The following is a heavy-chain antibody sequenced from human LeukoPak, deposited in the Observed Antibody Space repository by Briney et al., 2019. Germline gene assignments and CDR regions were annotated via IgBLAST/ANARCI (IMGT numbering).Heavy chain of an antibody. CDR2: INPSGGNT. V-gene: IGHV1-46*01. CDR1: GYTFTSYY. Sequence: ASVKVSCKPSGYTFTSYYMHWMRQAPGQGLEWMGIINPSGGNTGYAQRLQGRVTVTRDLSTSTVYMELSSLRSEDTAVYFCARGGYTPEYLGGINFWGQGTLVTVSS. D-gene: IGHD5-12*01. CDR3: ARGGYTPEYLGGINF. J-gene: IGHJ4*02.